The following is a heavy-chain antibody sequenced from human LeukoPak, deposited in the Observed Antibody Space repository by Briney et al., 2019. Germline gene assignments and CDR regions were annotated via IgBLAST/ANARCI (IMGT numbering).Heavy chain of an antibody. CDR1: GFTFSSYA. D-gene: IGHD4-17*01. J-gene: IGHJ4*02. Sequence: GGSLRLSCAASGFTFSSYAMSWVRQPPGKGLEWVSAIIGSGGSTYYAASMKGRFTISRDNSENTPDLQMNSRSAEDTAVYYCAKSTVTPTVDYWGQGTLVTVSS. CDR2: IIGSGGST. CDR3: AKSTVTPTVDY. V-gene: IGHV3-23*01.